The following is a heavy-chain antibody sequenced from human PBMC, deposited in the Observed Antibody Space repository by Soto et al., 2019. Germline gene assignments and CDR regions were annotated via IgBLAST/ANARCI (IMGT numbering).Heavy chain of an antibody. D-gene: IGHD7-27*01. J-gene: IGHJ6*02. V-gene: IGHV3-64*02. CDR1: GFTFSNYV. CDR3: ARGQLTDYYGMDV. Sequence: EVQLVESGEGLVQPGGFLRLSCAASGFTFSNYVIHWVRQAPGNGLEYVSAISTNGDSAYYADSVKGRFNISRDNSKNTVYLQMGRLRAEDMAVYYCARGQLTDYYGMDVWGRGTTVTVSS. CDR2: ISTNGDSA.